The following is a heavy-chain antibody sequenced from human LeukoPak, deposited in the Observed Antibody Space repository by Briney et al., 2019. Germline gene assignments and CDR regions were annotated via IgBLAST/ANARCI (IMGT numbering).Heavy chain of an antibody. D-gene: IGHD1-26*01. CDR3: TRVNLRGSQYNWFDP. V-gene: IGHV1-69*08. CDR1: GGTFRSHT. CDR2: ITPVINSA. Sequence: SVKVSCKTSGGTFRSHTFGWVRQAPGQGLEWMGRITPVINSAKYAQKFRDRLTITADTITVTAYMELSSLTPDDTAVYYCTRVNLRGSQYNWFDPWGQGTRVIVSS. J-gene: IGHJ5*02.